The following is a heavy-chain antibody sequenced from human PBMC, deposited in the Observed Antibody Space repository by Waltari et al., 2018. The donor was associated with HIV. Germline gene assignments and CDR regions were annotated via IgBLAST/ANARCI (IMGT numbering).Heavy chain of an antibody. V-gene: IGHV1-2*02. J-gene: IGHJ5*02. CDR2: INPNSGGT. D-gene: IGHD3-22*01. CDR1: GYTFSDYH. CDR3: ARVFRGTVNYFDSRLGH. Sequence: QVQLVQSGAEVKKPGASVKDSCKASGYTFSDYHMHCVRQAPGQGLEWMGWINPNSGGTRYAEKFQGRVTMTRDTSISTAYMELSRLRFDDTAVYYCARVFRGTVNYFDSRLGHWGQGTLVTVSS.